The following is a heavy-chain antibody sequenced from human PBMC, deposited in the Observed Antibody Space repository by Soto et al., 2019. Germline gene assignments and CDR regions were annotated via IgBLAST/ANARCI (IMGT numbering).Heavy chain of an antibody. CDR1: GYTFTSYD. CDR2: MNPNSGNT. Sequence: QVQLVQSGAEVKKPGASVKVSCKASGYTFTSYDINWVRQATGQGLEWMGWMNPNSGNTGYAQKFQGRVTMTRNTYISTAYMGLSSLRFEDTAVYYCARVLSWASYYDFWSGYYNYYYYGMDVWGQGTTVTVSS. V-gene: IGHV1-8*01. J-gene: IGHJ6*02. CDR3: ARVLSWASYYDFWSGYYNYYYYGMDV. D-gene: IGHD3-3*01.